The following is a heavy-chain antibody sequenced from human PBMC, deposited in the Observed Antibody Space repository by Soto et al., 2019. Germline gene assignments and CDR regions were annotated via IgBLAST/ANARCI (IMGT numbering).Heavy chain of an antibody. CDR3: AKDQGFRPGPAYCSSSAFDF. D-gene: IGHD2-2*01. V-gene: IGHV3-23*01. J-gene: IGHJ4*02. CDR2: ISGGGGGYT. Sequence: GGSLRLSCGASGLSFSSYAMSWVRQAPGKGPEWVSTISGGGGGYTYYADSVKGRFTISRDNSKNTLYLQMNSLRAEDTAVYYCAKDQGFRPGPAYCSSSAFDFWGQGTLVTVSS. CDR1: GLSFSSYA.